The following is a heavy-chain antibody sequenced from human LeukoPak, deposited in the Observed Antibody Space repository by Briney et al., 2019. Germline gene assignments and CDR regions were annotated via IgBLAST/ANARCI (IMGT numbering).Heavy chain of an antibody. CDR2: INAGNGNT. V-gene: IGHV1-3*01. CDR3: ARYGGLLWFGGGGYFDY. Sequence: ASVKVSCKASGYTFTTNAMHWVRQAPGQRLEWMGWINAGNGNTKYSRKVQGRVTITRDTSASTAYMELSSLRSEDAAVYYCARYGGLLWFGGGGYFDYWGQGTLVTVSS. J-gene: IGHJ4*02. CDR1: GYTFTTNA. D-gene: IGHD3-10*01.